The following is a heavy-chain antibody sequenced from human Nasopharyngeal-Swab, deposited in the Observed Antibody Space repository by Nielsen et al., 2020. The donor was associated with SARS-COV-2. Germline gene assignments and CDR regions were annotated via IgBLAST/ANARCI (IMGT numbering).Heavy chain of an antibody. V-gene: IGHV3-33*01. CDR1: GFTFSSYG. J-gene: IGHJ4*02. D-gene: IGHD1-26*01. Sequence: GESLKISCAASGFTFSSYGMHWVRQAPGKGLEWVAVIWYDGSNKYYADSVKGRFTISRDNSKNTLYLQMNSLRAEDTAVYYCAREGKVGATTGLDYWGQGTLVTVSS. CDR3: AREGKVGATTGLDY. CDR2: IWYDGSNK.